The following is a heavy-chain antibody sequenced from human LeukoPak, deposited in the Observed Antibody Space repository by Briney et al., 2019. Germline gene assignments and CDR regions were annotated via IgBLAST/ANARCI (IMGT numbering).Heavy chain of an antibody. Sequence: PGGSLRLSCAASGFTFSSYSMNWVRQAPGKGLEWVSYISDSSRTIYYADSVKGRFTISRDNSKNTLYLQMNSLRAEDTAVYYCARASYALYYFDYWGQGTLVTVSS. CDR3: ARASYALYYFDY. D-gene: IGHD1-26*01. CDR2: ISDSSRTI. CDR1: GFTFSSYS. J-gene: IGHJ4*02. V-gene: IGHV3-48*01.